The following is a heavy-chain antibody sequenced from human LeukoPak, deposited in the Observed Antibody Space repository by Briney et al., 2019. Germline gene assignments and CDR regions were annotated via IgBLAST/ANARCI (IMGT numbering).Heavy chain of an antibody. CDR3: TRSSWDCSSGDCYSNMNFDY. CDR2: INPEKGDT. Sequence: ASVKVSCKASGYTFGGYYIHWVRRAPGQGLEWLGWINPEKGDTKSAQKFRDRVIMTTDTSLTTAYMEVIKLSSDDTAVYYCTRSSWDCSSGDCYSNMNFDYWGQGSLVTVSS. D-gene: IGHD2-21*01. V-gene: IGHV1-2*02. CDR1: GYTFGGYY. J-gene: IGHJ4*02.